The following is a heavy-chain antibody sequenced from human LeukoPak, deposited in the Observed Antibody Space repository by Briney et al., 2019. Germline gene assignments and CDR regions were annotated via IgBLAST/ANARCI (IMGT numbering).Heavy chain of an antibody. CDR2: ISYSGST. CDR1: GGSISTSSYY. V-gene: IGHV4-39*07. CDR3: ARGTMAAGFDP. D-gene: IGHD4/OR15-4a*01. Sequence: SETLSLTCTVSGGSISTSSYYWVWIRQPPGKGLEWIGSISYSGSTNYNPSLKSRVTVSVDTSENQFSLKLNSVTAADTAIYYCARGTMAAGFDPWGQGTLVTVSS. J-gene: IGHJ5*02.